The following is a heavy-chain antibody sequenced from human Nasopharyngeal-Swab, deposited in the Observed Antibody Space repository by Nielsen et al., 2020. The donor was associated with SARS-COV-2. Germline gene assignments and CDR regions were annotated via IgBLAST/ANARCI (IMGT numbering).Heavy chain of an antibody. CDR1: GGSISSGSYY. CDR3: ARGVGFCTNGVCYNKDYYYHYYMDV. Sequence: SETLSLTCTVSGGSISSGSYYWSWIRQPAGKGLEWIGRIYTSGSTNYNPSLKSRVTISVDTSKNQFSLKLSSVTAADTAVYYCARGVGFCTNGVCYNKDYYYHYYMDVWGKGTTVTVSS. V-gene: IGHV4-61*02. CDR2: IYTSGST. J-gene: IGHJ6*03. D-gene: IGHD2-8*01.